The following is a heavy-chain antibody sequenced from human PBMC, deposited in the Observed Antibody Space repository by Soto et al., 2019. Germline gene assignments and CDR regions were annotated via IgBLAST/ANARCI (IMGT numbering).Heavy chain of an antibody. D-gene: IGHD1-26*01. CDR2: IYSGGST. Sequence: GGSLRLSCAASGFSVSGNYMSWVRQAPGKGLEWVSVIYSGGSTYYADSVKGRFTISRDSSKNTLHLQMNSLRAEDTAVYYCARDFSGNSVFSRWYFDLWGRGTLVTVS. V-gene: IGHV3-53*01. CDR1: GFSVSGNY. J-gene: IGHJ2*01. CDR3: ARDFSGNSVFSRWYFDL.